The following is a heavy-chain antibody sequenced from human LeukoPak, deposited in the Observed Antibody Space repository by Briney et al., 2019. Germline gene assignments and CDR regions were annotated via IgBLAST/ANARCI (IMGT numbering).Heavy chain of an antibody. D-gene: IGHD1/OR15-1a*01. Sequence: EASVKVSCKASGGTFSSYAISWVRQAPGQGLEWMGGIIPIFGTANYAQKFQGRVTITADKSTSTAYMELSSLRSEDTAVYYCARPNKYPHAFDIWGQGTMVTVSS. CDR3: ARPNKYPHAFDI. J-gene: IGHJ3*02. CDR1: GGTFSSYA. V-gene: IGHV1-69*06. CDR2: IIPIFGTA.